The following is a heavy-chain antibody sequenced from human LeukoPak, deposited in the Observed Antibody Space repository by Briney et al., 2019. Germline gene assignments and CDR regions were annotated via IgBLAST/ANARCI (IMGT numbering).Heavy chain of an antibody. J-gene: IGHJ4*02. Sequence: GGSLRLSCAASGFTFSTYAMSRVRQAPGKGLQWVSLISGSGDGAHYADSVKGRFTISRDNSKNTVYLQMTNLRAENTAVYYCAKGYIQLWWFDYWGQGTLVTVSS. CDR2: ISGSGDGA. V-gene: IGHV3-23*01. CDR1: GFTFSTYA. D-gene: IGHD2-21*01. CDR3: AKGYIQLWWFDY.